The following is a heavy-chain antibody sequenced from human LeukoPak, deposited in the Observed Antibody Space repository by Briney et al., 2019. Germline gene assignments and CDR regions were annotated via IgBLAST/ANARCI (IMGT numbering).Heavy chain of an antibody. CDR3: ARSVGGWELLYDYYYYYYMDV. D-gene: IGHD1-26*01. CDR2: MNPNSGNT. Sequence: ASVKVSCTASGYTFTGYDINWVRQATGQGLEWMGWMNPNSGNTGYAQKFQGRVTITRNTSISTAYMELSSLRSEDTAVYYCARSVGGWELLYDYYYYYYMDVWGKGTTVTVSS. J-gene: IGHJ6*03. CDR1: GYTFTGYD. V-gene: IGHV1-8*03.